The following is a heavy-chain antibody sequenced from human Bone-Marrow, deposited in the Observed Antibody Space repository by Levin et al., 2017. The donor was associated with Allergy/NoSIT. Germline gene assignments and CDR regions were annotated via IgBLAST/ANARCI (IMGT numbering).Heavy chain of an antibody. CDR2: FDPEDGET. CDR1: GYTLTELS. V-gene: IGHV1-24*01. D-gene: IGHD6-19*01. Sequence: GESLKISCKVSGYTLTELSMHWVRQAPGKGLEWMGGFDPEDGETIYAQKFQGRVTMTEDTSTDTAYMELSSLRSEDTAVYYCATGTYSSGWTGTTDWGQGTLVTVSS. CDR3: ATGTYSSGWTGTTD. J-gene: IGHJ4*02.